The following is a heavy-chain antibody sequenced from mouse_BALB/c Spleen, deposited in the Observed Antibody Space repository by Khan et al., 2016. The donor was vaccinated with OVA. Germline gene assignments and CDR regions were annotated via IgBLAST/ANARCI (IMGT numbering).Heavy chain of an antibody. J-gene: IGHJ4*01. D-gene: IGHD2-4*01. CDR3: TRLANYEYDYVMDH. Sequence: EVELVESGGDLVQPGGSLKLSCAASGFTFSSYTMSWVRQTPEKRLEWVAFISNGGSNAYYPDTVKGRFTISRDNAKNTLYLQMSSLKSEDTAMYYCTRLANYEYDYVMDHWGQGTSVTVSS. V-gene: IGHV5-12-2*01. CDR2: ISNGGSNA. CDR1: GFTFSSYT.